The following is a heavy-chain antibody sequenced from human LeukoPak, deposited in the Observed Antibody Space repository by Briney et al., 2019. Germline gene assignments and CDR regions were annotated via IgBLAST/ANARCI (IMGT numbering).Heavy chain of an antibody. V-gene: IGHV1-2*02. CDR3: ARVVDILTGHDTALDY. CDR2: INPNSGGT. J-gene: IGHJ4*02. D-gene: IGHD3-9*01. CDR1: GYTFSGYY. Sequence: ASVKVSCKASGYTFSGYYMHWLRQAPGQGLEWMGWINPNSGGTIYEQKFQGRVTMTSDTSIGTAYMELSRLRSDDTAVYYCARVVDILTGHDTALDYWGQGTLVTVSS.